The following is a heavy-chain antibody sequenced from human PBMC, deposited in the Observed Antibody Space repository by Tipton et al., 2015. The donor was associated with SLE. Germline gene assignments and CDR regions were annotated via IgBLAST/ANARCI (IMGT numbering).Heavy chain of an antibody. J-gene: IGHJ6*02. D-gene: IGHD4-23*01. CDR2: ISSSRTTK. Sequence: GSLRLSCAASGFTFSTYSMNWVRQAPGKGLEWVSYISSSRTTKYYADSVKGRFTISRDNAKNSLYLQMNSLRAEDTAVYYCATKSLGGADYYYYYVMDVWGQGTTVTVSS. CDR1: GFTFSTYS. V-gene: IGHV3-48*01. CDR3: ATKSLGGADYYYYYVMDV.